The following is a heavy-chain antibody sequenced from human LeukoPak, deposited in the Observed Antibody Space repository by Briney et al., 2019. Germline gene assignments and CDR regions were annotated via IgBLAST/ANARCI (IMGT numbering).Heavy chain of an antibody. CDR1: GGSISSYY. J-gene: IGHJ4*02. V-gene: IGHV4-4*09. CDR2: IYTSGST. CDR3: ARGLDYFDY. D-gene: IGHD2-21*01. Sequence: SETLSLTCTVSGGSISSYYWSWIRQPPGKGLEWIGYIYTSGSTNYNPSLKSRVTISVDTSKNQFSLKLSSVTAADTAVYYCARGLDYFDYWGQGTLVTVSS.